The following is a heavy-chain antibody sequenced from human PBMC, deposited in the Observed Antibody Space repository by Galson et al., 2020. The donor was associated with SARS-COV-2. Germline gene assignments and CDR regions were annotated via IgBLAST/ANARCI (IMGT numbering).Heavy chain of an antibody. D-gene: IGHD2-15*01. CDR1: GFTFNSYA. J-gene: IGHJ5*02. CDR2: ISYDGSNK. V-gene: IGHV3-30*15. CDR3: VKDYSPRDP. Sequence: SLTISCAASGFTFNSYAMHWVRQAPAKGLERVAVISYDGSNKYYADSVKGRFTIPSDNSKNTLYLQMSSLRAEDTAVDYCVKDYSPRDPWGQGTLVTVAS.